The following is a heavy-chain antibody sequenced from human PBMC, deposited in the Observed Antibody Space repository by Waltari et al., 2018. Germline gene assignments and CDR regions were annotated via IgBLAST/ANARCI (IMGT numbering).Heavy chain of an antibody. Sequence: QVQLQESGPGLVKPSETLSLTCAVSGYSISSGYYWGWIRQPPGKGLEWIGSIYHSGSTYYNPALKSRVTISVDTSKNQFSLKLSSVTAADTAVYYCASQATITGRFDYWGQGTLVTVSS. CDR1: GYSISSGYY. J-gene: IGHJ4*02. V-gene: IGHV4-38-2*01. D-gene: IGHD5-12*01. CDR3: ASQATITGRFDY. CDR2: IYHSGST.